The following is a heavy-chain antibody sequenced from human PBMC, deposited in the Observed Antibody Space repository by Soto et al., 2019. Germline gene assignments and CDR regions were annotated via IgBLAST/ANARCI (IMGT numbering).Heavy chain of an antibody. CDR1: GFTFSSYW. CDR2: IKQDGSEK. Sequence: GGSLRLSCAASGFTFSSYWMSWVRQAPGKGLEWVANIKQDGSEKYYMDSMKGRFTISRDNAKNSLFLHMNSPRVEDTALYYCARVFGSSTSYWNFDLWGRGTLVTVSS. CDR3: ARVFGSSTSYWNFDL. D-gene: IGHD3-10*01. V-gene: IGHV3-7*01. J-gene: IGHJ2*01.